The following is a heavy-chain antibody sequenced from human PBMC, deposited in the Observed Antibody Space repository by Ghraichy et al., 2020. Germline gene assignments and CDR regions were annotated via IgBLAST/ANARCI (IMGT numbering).Heavy chain of an antibody. D-gene: IGHD2/OR15-2a*01. CDR2: INPNNGDT. V-gene: IGHV1-2*02. CDR1: GYTVTGHY. Sequence: ASVKVSCKASGYTVTGHYMHWVRQAPGQGLEWMGWINPNNGDTNYAQKFQGRVTMTRDTSISTAYMELTSLRSDDTAVYYCARDQNRSAWHFDYWGQGTLVTVSS. J-gene: IGHJ4*02. CDR3: ARDQNRSAWHFDY.